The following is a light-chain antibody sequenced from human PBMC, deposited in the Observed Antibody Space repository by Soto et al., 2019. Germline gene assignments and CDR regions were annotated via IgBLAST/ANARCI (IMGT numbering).Light chain of an antibody. V-gene: IGKV4-1*01. CDR1: QSVLYSSNNKNY. J-gene: IGKJ2*01. CDR3: QQHYSTPLS. CDR2: WAS. Sequence: DIVMTQSPDSLAVSLGERATINCKSSQSVLYSSNNKNYLAWYQQKPGQPPKLLIYWASTPESGVPDQFSGSRSGTDFTLNISSLQAADVAVYDCQQHYSTPLSFGKGTKLAIK.